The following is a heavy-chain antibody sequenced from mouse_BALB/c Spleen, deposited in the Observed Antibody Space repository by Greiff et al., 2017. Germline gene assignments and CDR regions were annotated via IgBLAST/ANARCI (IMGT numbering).Heavy chain of an antibody. CDR1: GFTFSSYA. CDR3: ARAGYYDYDGAWFAY. J-gene: IGHJ3*01. V-gene: IGHV5-9-4*01. Sequence: EVQGVESGGGLVKPGGSLKLSCAASGFTFSSYAMSWVRQSPEKRLEWVAEISSGGSYTYYPDTVTGRFTISRDNAKNTLYLEMSSLRSEDTAMYYCARAGYYDYDGAWFAYWGQGTLVTVSA. CDR2: ISSGGSYT. D-gene: IGHD2-4*01.